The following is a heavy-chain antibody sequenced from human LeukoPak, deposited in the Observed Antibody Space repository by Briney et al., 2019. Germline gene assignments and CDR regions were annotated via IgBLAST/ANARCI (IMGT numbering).Heavy chain of an antibody. CDR3: ARDRCGGDCYDFDY. CDR2: INAGNGNT. V-gene: IGHV1-3*01. Sequence: ASVKVSCKASGYTFTTYAIHWVRQAPGQRLEWMGWINAGNGNTKYSQKFQDRVTITRDTSASTAYMELSSLRSEDTAVYYCARDRCGGDCYDFDYWGQGTLVTVSS. CDR1: GYTFTTYA. J-gene: IGHJ4*02. D-gene: IGHD2-21*02.